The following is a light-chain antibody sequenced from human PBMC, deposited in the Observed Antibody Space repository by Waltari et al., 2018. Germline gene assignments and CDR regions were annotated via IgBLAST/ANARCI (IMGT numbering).Light chain of an antibody. J-gene: IGKJ1*01. CDR1: QSLVHNNGNTD. Sequence: DIVMTQTPLSAPVTLGQPASLSCTPRQSLVHNNGNTDLSWLQQRPGQSPRLLIYQISNRVSGVPDRFSGSGAGTDFTLKISRVEAEDVGVYYCMQATQFPRTFGQGTKVEIK. V-gene: IGKV2-24*01. CDR3: MQATQFPRT. CDR2: QIS.